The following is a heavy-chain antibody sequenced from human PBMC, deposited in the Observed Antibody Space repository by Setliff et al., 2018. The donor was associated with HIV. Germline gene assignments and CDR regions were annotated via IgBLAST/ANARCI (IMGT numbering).Heavy chain of an antibody. Sequence: LSCTTSGFTFGDHGVSWVRQAPGKGLEWVGFIGSRTYGGTTEYTASVKGRFTISRDDSKSIAFLQMYSLKTEDTTVYYCSRLRGYSFGLASYYYYYMDVWGKGTTVTVSS. J-gene: IGHJ6*03. CDR2: IGSRTYGGTT. CDR3: SRLRGYSFGLASYYYYYMDV. V-gene: IGHV3-49*04. CDR1: GFTFGDHG. D-gene: IGHD5-18*01.